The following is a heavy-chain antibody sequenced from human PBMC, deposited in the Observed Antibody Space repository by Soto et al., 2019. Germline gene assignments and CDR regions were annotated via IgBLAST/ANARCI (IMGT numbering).Heavy chain of an antibody. V-gene: IGHV1-69*12. Sequence: QVQLVQSGAEVKKPGSSVKVSCKASGGTFSNYAISWVRQAPGQGLEWMGGIIPIFGTPHYAQKFQGRVTITADESTSTAYMELSSLRSEDTAMYYCAKGIDSTEASGWYLFDYWGQGTLVTVSS. CDR1: GGTFSNYA. J-gene: IGHJ4*02. D-gene: IGHD6-13*01. CDR3: AKGIDSTEASGWYLFDY. CDR2: IIPIFGTP.